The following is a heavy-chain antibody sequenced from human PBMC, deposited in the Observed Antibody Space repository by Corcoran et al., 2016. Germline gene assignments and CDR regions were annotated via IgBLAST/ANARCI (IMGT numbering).Heavy chain of an antibody. CDR1: GYSFTSYW. D-gene: IGHD2-15*01. J-gene: IGHJ5*02. CDR3: ARQPRYWSGGSCYAGGDKGWFDP. Sequence: EVQLVQSGAEVKKPGESLRISCKGSGYSFTSYWISWVRQMPGKGLEWMGRIDPSDSYTNYSPSFQGHVTISADKSISPAYLQWSSLKASDTAMYYCARQPRYWSGGSCYAGGDKGWFDPWGQGTLVTVSS. V-gene: IGHV5-10-1*03. CDR2: IDPSDSYT.